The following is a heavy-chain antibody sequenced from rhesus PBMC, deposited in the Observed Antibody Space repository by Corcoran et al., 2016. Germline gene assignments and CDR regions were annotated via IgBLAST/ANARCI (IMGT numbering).Heavy chain of an antibody. CDR3: AREQNWYFDL. V-gene: IGHV4-99*02. J-gene: IGHJ2*01. CDR2: SGGYSGSI. CDR1: GYSISRGYY. Sequence: QVQPQESGPGLVKPSETLSLTCAVSGYSISRGYYWGWTRQSPGMGLEYICFSGGYSGSIYYNPSLKSRVTISKDTSRNQFSLKFNSMTAADTAVYYCAREQNWYFDLWGPGTPITISS.